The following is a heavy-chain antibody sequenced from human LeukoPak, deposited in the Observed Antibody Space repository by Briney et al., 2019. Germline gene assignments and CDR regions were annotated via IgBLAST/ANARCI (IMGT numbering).Heavy chain of an antibody. CDR2: IIPIFGTA. D-gene: IGHD4/OR15-4a*01. CDR1: GGTFSSYA. J-gene: IGHJ5*02. V-gene: IGHV1-69*05. CDR3: ARAVGVLRNWFDP. Sequence: SVKVSCKASGGTFSSYAISWVRQAPGQGLEWMGGIIPIFGTANYAQKFQGRVTITTDESTSTAYMELSSLRSEDTAVYYCARAVGVLRNWFDPWGQGTPVTVSS.